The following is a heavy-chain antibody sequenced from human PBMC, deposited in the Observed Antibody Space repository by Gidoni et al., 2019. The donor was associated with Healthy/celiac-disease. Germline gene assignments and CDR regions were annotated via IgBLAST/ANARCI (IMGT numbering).Heavy chain of an antibody. CDR2: SYWDDDK. J-gene: IGHJ4*02. CDR3: AHTRVSFCSSTSCFDY. V-gene: IGHV2-5*02. Sequence: QITLKESGSTLVKPTQTLTLTCTFSGFSLSTSGVGVGWIRQPPGKAMEWLALSYWDDDKCYSPSLKSRLTITKDTSKNQVVLTMTNMDPVDTATYYCAHTRVSFCSSTSCFDYWGQGTLVTVSS. CDR1: GFSLSTSGVG. D-gene: IGHD2-2*01.